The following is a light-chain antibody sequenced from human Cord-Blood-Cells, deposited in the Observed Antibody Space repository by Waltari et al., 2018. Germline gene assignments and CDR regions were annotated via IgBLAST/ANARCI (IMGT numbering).Light chain of an antibody. CDR1: SSDVGRYNL. CDR2: EGS. Sequence: QSALTQPASVSGSPGQSITISCTGTSSDVGRYNLVPWYQQHPGKAPKLMIYEGSKRPSGVSNRFSGSKSGNTTSLTISGLQAEDEADYYCCSYAGSSTFAFGGGTQLTVL. CDR3: CSYAGSSTFA. V-gene: IGLV2-23*01. J-gene: IGLJ7*01.